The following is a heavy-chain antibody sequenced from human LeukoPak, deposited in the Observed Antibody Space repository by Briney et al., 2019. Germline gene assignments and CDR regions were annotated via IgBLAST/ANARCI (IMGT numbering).Heavy chain of an antibody. D-gene: IGHD5-18*01. Sequence: PSQTLSLTCTVSGGSISSGGYYWSWIRQPAGKGLEWIGRIYTSGSTNYNPSLKSRVTISVDTSKNQFSLKLSSVTAADTAVYYCASTYSYGRNFDYWAREPWSPSPQ. CDR2: IYTSGST. CDR1: GGSISSGGYY. J-gene: IGHJ4*02. CDR3: ASTYSYGRNFDY. V-gene: IGHV4-61*02.